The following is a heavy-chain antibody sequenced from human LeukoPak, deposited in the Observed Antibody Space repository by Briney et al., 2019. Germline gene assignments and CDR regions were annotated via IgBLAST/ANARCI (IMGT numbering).Heavy chain of an antibody. Sequence: GGSLRLSCAASGFTFSSYTMNWVRQPPGKGLEWVSNIGTSSTTIYYADSVKGRFTISRDNAKNSLYLQMNSLRADDTAVYYCTRFAAGGSYYYYMDVWGKGTTVTVSS. CDR1: GFTFSSYT. D-gene: IGHD6-25*01. CDR2: IGTSSTTI. CDR3: TRFAAGGSYYYYMDV. J-gene: IGHJ6*03. V-gene: IGHV3-48*01.